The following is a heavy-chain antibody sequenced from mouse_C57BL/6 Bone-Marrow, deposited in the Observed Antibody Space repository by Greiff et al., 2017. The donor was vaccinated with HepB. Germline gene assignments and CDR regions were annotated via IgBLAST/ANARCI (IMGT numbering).Heavy chain of an antibody. D-gene: IGHD2-1*01. J-gene: IGHJ4*01. Sequence: EVHLVESGGGLVQPGGSLSLSCAASGFTFTDYYMSWVRQPPGKALEWLGFIRNKANGYTTEYSASVKGRFTISRDNSQSILYLQMNALRAEDSATYYCARYSYGNYAMDYWGQGTSVTVSS. V-gene: IGHV7-3*01. CDR2: IRNKANGYTT. CDR1: GFTFTDYY. CDR3: ARYSYGNYAMDY.